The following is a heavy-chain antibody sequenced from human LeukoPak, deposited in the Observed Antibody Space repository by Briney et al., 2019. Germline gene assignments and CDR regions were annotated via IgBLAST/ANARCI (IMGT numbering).Heavy chain of an antibody. Sequence: GGSLRLSCAASGFTFSNYGMHWVRQAPGKGLEWVAVVSSDGSIDYYADSLRGRFTVSRDNSKNTMFLQFNTLRPDDTAVYYCAREGMGTTFSAWFEPWGQGTLVTVSS. J-gene: IGHJ5*02. V-gene: IGHV3-30*03. CDR1: GFTFSNYG. D-gene: IGHD1-7*01. CDR2: VSSDGSID. CDR3: AREGMGTTFSAWFEP.